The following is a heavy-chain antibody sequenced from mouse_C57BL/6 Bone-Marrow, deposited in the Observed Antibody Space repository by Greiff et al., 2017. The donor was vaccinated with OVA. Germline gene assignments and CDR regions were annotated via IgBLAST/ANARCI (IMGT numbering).Heavy chain of an antibody. CDR3: ARRGDGYYFYWYFDV. Sequence: QVQLQQSGSELRSPGSSVKLSCKDFDSEVFPIAYMSWVRQKPGHGFEWIGGILPSIGRTIYGEKFEDKATLDADTLSNTAYLELNSLTSEDSAIYYCARRGDGYYFYWYFDVWGTGTTVTVSS. V-gene: IGHV15-2*01. D-gene: IGHD2-3*01. CDR1: DSEVFPIAY. J-gene: IGHJ1*03. CDR2: ILPSIGRT.